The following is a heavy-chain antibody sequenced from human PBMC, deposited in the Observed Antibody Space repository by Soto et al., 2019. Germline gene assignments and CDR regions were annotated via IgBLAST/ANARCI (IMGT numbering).Heavy chain of an antibody. J-gene: IGHJ5*02. CDR1: GGSVSSGSYY. CDR3: ARETGWEHEGSNWFDP. V-gene: IGHV4-61*01. D-gene: IGHD1-26*01. Sequence: QVQLQESGPGLVKPSETLSLTCTVSGGSVSSGSYYWSWIRQPPGKGLEWIGYIYYSGSTNYNPSLKSRVPISVDTSKNQFSLKLSSVTAADTAVYYCARETGWEHEGSNWFDPWGKGTLVTVSS. CDR2: IYYSGST.